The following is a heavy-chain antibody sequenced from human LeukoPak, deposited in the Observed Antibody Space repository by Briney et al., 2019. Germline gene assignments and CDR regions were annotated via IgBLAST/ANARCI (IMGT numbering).Heavy chain of an antibody. CDR3: ARGYYDSSGPSYYFDY. CDR2: TYYRSKWYN. D-gene: IGHD3-22*01. CDR1: GDSVSSNSAA. V-gene: IGHV6-1*01. J-gene: IGHJ4*02. Sequence: SQTLSLTCAISGDSVSSNSAAWNWIRQSPSRGLGWLGRTYYRSKWYNDYAVSVKSRITINPDTSKNQFSLQLNSVTPEDTAVYYCARGYYDSSGPSYYFDYWGQGTLVTVSS.